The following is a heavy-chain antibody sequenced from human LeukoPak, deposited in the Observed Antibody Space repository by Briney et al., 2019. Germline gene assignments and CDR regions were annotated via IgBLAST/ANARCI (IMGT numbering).Heavy chain of an antibody. J-gene: IGHJ4*02. D-gene: IGHD1-26*01. CDR2: FDPEDGET. CDR1: GYTLTELS. Sequence: ASVEVSCKVSGYTLTELSMHWVRQAPGKGLEWMGGFDPEDGETIYAQKFQGRVTMTTDTSTNTAYMELRSLRSDDTAVYYCARVGGGNYYYFDYWGQGTLVTVSS. CDR3: ARVGGGNYYYFDY. V-gene: IGHV1-24*01.